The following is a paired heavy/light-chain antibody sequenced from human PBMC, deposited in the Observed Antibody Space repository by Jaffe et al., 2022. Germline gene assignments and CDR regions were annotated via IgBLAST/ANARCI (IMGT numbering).Heavy chain of an antibody. CDR2: ISGNGQYI. V-gene: IGHV3-21*04. J-gene: IGHJ4*02. CDR3: ATDSSHRG. D-gene: IGHD4-4*01. CDR1: GFPFSGDT. Sequence: EVQLVESGGGLVKPGESLRLSCEVSGFPFSGDTMNWVRQAPGKGLEWVSAISGNGQYIYYADSVKGRFTISRDNAKNSLYLQMNSLRAEDTAMYYCATDSSHRGWGQGTLVTVSS.
Light chain of an antibody. CDR1: QSISKW. Sequence: DIQMTQSPSTLSASVGDRVTITCRASQSISKWLAWYQQKPGKAPKVLIYMASYLENGVPSRFSGSGSGTEFTLTITSLQPDDFATYYCQQYNGNLWTFGQGTKVEIK. V-gene: IGKV1-5*03. J-gene: IGKJ1*01. CDR2: MAS. CDR3: QQYNGNLWT.